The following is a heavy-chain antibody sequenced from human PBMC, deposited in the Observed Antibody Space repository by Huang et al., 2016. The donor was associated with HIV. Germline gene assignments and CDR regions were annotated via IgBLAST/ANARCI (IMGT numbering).Heavy chain of an antibody. J-gene: IGHJ4*02. CDR1: GFTFSNFG. CDR2: ISYEGSNK. V-gene: IGHV3-30*18. D-gene: IGHD3-9*01. CDR3: AKEFDILTGYYPSGSDY. Sequence: QVQLVASGGGVVQPGRSLRLSCVASGFTFSNFGLHWVRQAPGKGLKWMAFISYEGSNKYYADSVKGRFTISRDNSKNTLHLQMNSLRAEDTAVYYCAKEFDILTGYYPSGSDYWGQGTLFTVSS.